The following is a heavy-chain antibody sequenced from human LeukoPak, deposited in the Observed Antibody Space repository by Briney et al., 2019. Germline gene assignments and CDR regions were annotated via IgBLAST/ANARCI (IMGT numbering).Heavy chain of an antibody. CDR3: ARDGSGGGDRLRFDY. V-gene: IGHV1-2*02. Sequence: GASVKVSCKASGYTFTGYYMHWVRQAPGQGLEWMGWINPNSGGTNYAQKFQGRVTMTRDTSISTAYMELSRLRSDDTAVYYCARDGSGGGDRLRFDYWGQGTLVTVSS. J-gene: IGHJ4*02. CDR2: INPNSGGT. CDR1: GYTFTGYY. D-gene: IGHD2-21*01.